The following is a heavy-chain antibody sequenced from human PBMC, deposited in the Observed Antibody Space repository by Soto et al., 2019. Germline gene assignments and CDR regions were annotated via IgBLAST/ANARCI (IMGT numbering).Heavy chain of an antibody. D-gene: IGHD1-26*01. V-gene: IGHV1-2*04. CDR2: INPNSGGT. J-gene: IGHJ4*02. Sequence: QVQLVQSGAEVKKPGASVKVSCKASGYTFTGYYMHWVRQAPGQGLEWMGWINPNSGGTNYAQKFQGWVAMTRDTSISTAYMGLSRLRSDDTAVYYCATQRSEWELSFDYWGQGTLVTVSS. CDR3: ATQRSEWELSFDY. CDR1: GYTFTGYY.